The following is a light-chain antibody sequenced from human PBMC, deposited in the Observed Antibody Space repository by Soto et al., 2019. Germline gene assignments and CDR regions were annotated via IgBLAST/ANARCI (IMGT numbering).Light chain of an antibody. CDR3: QQRSNSPPRIT. V-gene: IGKV3-11*01. CDR1: QTVYPS. J-gene: IGKJ5*01. CDR2: EAS. Sequence: EIVLTQSPAILYLSPGERATLSCRASQTVYPSFSWFQQKPGQAPRLLIYEASNRATGIPDRFSGSRSGTAFTLTISSLEAEDFAVYYCQQRSNSPPRITFGQGTRLDIK.